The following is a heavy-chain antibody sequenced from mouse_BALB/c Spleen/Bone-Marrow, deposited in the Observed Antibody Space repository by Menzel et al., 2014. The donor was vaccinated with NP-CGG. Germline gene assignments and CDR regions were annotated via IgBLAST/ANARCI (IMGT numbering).Heavy chain of an antibody. Sequence: EVKLMESGGGLVQPGGSRKLSCAASGFTFXSFGMHWVRQAPEKGLEWIAYIXSDSGAIFYADTVKGRFTISRDNPKNTLLLQMTSLRSEDTAIYFCTRGGNWEDFDYWGQGTTLTVSS. CDR1: GFTFXSFG. J-gene: IGHJ2*01. V-gene: IGHV5-17*02. CDR3: TRGGNWEDFDY. CDR2: IXSDSGAI. D-gene: IGHD4-1*01.